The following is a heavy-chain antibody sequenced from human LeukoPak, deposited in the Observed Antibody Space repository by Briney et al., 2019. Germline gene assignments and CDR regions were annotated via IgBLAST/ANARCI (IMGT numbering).Heavy chain of an antibody. V-gene: IGHV1-18*01. Sequence: GASVKVSCKASGYTFTSYGISWVRQAPGQGLEWMGWTSAYNGNTNYAQKLQGRVTMTTDTSTSTAYMELRSLRSDDTAVYYCARDSRRQMPGVLEWLPYDYWGQGTLVTVSS. CDR1: GYTFTSYG. D-gene: IGHD3-3*01. CDR2: TSAYNGNT. CDR3: ARDSRRQMPGVLEWLPYDY. J-gene: IGHJ4*02.